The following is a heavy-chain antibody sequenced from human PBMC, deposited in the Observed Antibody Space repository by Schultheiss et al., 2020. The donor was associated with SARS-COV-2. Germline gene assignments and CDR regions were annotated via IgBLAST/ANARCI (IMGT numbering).Heavy chain of an antibody. J-gene: IGHJ6*03. D-gene: IGHD3-3*01. CDR1: GYTFTSYG. V-gene: IGHV1-18*01. CDR3: AREGFSDFWSGYYPGYYYYYMDV. CDR2: ISAYNGNT. Sequence: ASVKVSCKASGYTFTSYGISWVRQAPGQGLEWMGWISAYNGNTNYAQKLQGRVTMTTDTSTSTAYMELSSLRSEDTAVYYCAREGFSDFWSGYYPGYYYYYMDVWGKGTTVTVSS.